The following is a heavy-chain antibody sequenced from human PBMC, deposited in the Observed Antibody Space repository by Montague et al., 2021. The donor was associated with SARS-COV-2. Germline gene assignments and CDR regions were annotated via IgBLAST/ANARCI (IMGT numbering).Heavy chain of an antibody. CDR2: ICLSGRT. CDR1: GASNTGAD. Sequence: SETLSLTCSVLGASNTGADRKCTRLHSSHRKEWYAVICLSGRTNYNPSLKSRVTISVDTSKNQFSLKLSSVTAADTAVYYCARGFDLWGRGTLVTVSS. J-gene: IGHJ2*01. CDR3: ARGFDL. V-gene: IGHV4-59*01.